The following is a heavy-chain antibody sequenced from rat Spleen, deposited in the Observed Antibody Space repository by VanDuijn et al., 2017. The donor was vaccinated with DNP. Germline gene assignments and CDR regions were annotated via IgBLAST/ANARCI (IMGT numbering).Heavy chain of an antibody. CDR2: IIYDGSRT. Sequence: EVQLVESGGGLVRPGGSLKLSCAASGFTFSDYNMAWVRQAPKKGLEWVATIIYDGSRTYYRDSVKGRFTISRDNAKSTLYLQMDSLRSEDTATYYCARPNYGGYEGWFAYWGQGVMVTVSS. CDR3: ARPNYGGYEGWFAY. CDR1: GFTFSDYN. D-gene: IGHD1-11*01. J-gene: IGHJ2*01. V-gene: IGHV5S10*01.